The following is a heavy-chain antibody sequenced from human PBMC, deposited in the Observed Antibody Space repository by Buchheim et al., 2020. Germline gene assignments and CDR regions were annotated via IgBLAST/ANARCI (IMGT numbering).Heavy chain of an antibody. J-gene: IGHJ6*02. V-gene: IGHV4-34*01. D-gene: IGHD3-10*01. Sequence: QVQLQQWGAGLLKPSETLSLTCAVYGGSFSGYYWSWIRQPPGKGLEWIGEINHSGSTNYNPSLKSRVTISVDTSKNTFSLKLSSVTAADTAVYYCARARIHYYGSGSYGWQVVYGMDVWGQGTT. CDR1: GGSFSGYY. CDR3: ARARIHYYGSGSYGWQVVYGMDV. CDR2: INHSGST.